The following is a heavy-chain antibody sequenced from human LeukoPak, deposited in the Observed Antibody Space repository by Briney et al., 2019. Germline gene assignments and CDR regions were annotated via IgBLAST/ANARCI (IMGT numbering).Heavy chain of an antibody. Sequence: ASAKVSCKASGYTFTSYDINWVRQATGQGLEWMGWMNPNSGNTGYAQKFQGRVTITRNTSISTAYMELSSLRSEDTAVYYCARGLRLADAFDIWGQGTMVTVSS. D-gene: IGHD3-10*01. V-gene: IGHV1-8*03. J-gene: IGHJ3*02. CDR1: GYTFTSYD. CDR3: ARGLRLADAFDI. CDR2: MNPNSGNT.